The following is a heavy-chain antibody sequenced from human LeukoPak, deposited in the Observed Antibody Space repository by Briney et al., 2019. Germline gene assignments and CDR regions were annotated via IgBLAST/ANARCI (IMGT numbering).Heavy chain of an antibody. Sequence: GASVKVSCKASGYTFTGYYMHWVRQAPGQGLEWMGWINPNSGGTNYAQKFQGWVTMTRDTSISTAYMELSRLRSDDTAVYYCARVRYYDSSGYYYVDGPYYFDYWGQGTLVTVSS. CDR3: ARVRYYDSSGYYYVDGPYYFDY. D-gene: IGHD3-22*01. V-gene: IGHV1-2*04. J-gene: IGHJ4*02. CDR2: INPNSGGT. CDR1: GYTFTGYY.